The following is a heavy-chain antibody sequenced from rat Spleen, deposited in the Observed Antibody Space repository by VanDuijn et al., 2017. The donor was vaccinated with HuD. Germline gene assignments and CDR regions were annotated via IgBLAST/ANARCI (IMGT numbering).Heavy chain of an antibody. CDR3: ATSRGSYTLYVMDA. D-gene: IGHD1-2*01. J-gene: IGHJ4*01. V-gene: IGHV5-19*01. Sequence: EVQLVESGGGLVQPGRSLKLSCAASGFTFSNYGMHWIRQAPTKGLEWVASISPSGGSTYYRDSVKGRFTISRDNAKSTLYLQMDSLRSEDTATYYCATSRGSYTLYVMDAWGQGASVTVSS. CDR2: ISPSGGST. CDR1: GFTFSNYG.